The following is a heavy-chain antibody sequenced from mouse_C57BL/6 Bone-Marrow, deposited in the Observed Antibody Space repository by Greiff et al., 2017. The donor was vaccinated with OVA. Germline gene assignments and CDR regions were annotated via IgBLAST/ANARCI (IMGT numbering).Heavy chain of an antibody. CDR3: VRYYYGSRWYYFDY. Sequence: VHVKQSGAELVRPGSSVKMSCKTSGYTFTSYGINWVKQRPGQGLEWIGYIYIGNGYTEYNEKFKGKATLTSDTSSSTAYMQLSSLTSEDSAIYFCVRYYYGSRWYYFDYWGQGTTLTVSS. V-gene: IGHV1-58*01. CDR2: IYIGNGYT. D-gene: IGHD1-1*01. J-gene: IGHJ2*01. CDR1: GYTFTSYG.